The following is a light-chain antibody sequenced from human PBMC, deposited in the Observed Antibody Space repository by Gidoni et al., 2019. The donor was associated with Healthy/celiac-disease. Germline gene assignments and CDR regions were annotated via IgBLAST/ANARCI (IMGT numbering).Light chain of an antibody. V-gene: IGKV1-39*01. CDR1: QSISTY. CDR3: QQGYSTSWT. J-gene: IGKJ1*01. CDR2: AAS. Sequence: QMTQSPSSLSAAVGDRVTITCRASQSISTYLNWYQQTPGKAPKLLIYAASSLQSGVPSWFRGSGSGTDFTLTISSLQPEYFATYYCQQGYSTSWTFGQGTKVEIK.